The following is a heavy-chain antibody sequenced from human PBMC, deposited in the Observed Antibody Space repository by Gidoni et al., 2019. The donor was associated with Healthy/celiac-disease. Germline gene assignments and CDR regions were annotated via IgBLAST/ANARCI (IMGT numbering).Heavy chain of an antibody. J-gene: IGHJ4*02. D-gene: IGHD6-6*01. CDR2: IDPSDSYT. CDR3: SGGDSSSSDY. V-gene: IGHV5-10-1*03. CDR1: GYSFTSYW. Sequence: EVQPVQSGEEVKKPGESLRISCKGSGYSFTSYWISWVRQMRGKGLEWMGRIDPSDSYTNYSPSFQGHVTISADKSISTAYLQWSSLKASDTAMYYCSGGDSSSSDYWGQGTLVTVSS.